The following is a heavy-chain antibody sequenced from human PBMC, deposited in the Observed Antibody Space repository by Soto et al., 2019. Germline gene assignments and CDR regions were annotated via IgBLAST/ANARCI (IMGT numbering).Heavy chain of an antibody. V-gene: IGHV1-18*01. D-gene: IGHD6-19*01. CDR1: GFTFTSSA. CDR2: ISAYNGNT. Sequence: ASVKVSCKASGFTFTSSAMQWVRQAPGQGLEWMGWISAYNGNTNYAQKLQGRVTMTTDTSTGTAYMELRSLRSDDTAVYYCARDGPFNSSGWGLAFDIWGQGTMVTVSS. CDR3: ARDGPFNSSGWGLAFDI. J-gene: IGHJ3*02.